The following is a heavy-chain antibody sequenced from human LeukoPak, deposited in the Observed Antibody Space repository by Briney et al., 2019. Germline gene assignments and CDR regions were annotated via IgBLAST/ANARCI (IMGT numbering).Heavy chain of an antibody. D-gene: IGHD3-10*01. Sequence: SGPTLVNPTQTLTLTCTFSGFSLSTSGMCVSWIRQPPGKALEWLALIDWDDDKYYSTSLKTRLTISKDTSKNQVVLTMTNMDPVDTATYYCARIRGHYYGSGSYYNVLDYWGQGTLVTVSS. CDR1: GFSLSTSGMC. V-gene: IGHV2-70*01. J-gene: IGHJ4*02. CDR3: ARIRGHYYGSGSYYNVLDY. CDR2: IDWDDDK.